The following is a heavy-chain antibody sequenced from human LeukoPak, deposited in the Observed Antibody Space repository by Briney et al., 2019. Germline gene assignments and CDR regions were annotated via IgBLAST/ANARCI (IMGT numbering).Heavy chain of an antibody. J-gene: IGHJ4*02. CDR2: IYYSGST. D-gene: IGHD3-10*01. CDR3: AKDGEGMVRGVIYYFDY. Sequence: SETLSLTCTVSGGSISSSSYYWGWIRQPPGKGLEWIGSIYYSGSTYYNPSLKSRVTISVDTSKNQFSLKLSSVTAADTAVYYCAKDGEGMVRGVIYYFDYWGQGTLVTVSS. V-gene: IGHV4-39*07. CDR1: GGSISSSSYY.